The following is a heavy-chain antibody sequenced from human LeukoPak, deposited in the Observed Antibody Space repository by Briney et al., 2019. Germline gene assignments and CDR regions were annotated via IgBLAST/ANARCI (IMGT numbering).Heavy chain of an antibody. Sequence: GRSLRLSCAASGFTFSSYAMSWVRQAPGKGLEWVSAISGSGGNTYYADSVKGRFTISRDNSKNTPYLQMNSLRAEDTAIYYCATNPNWGIYYFDYWGQGTLVTVSS. V-gene: IGHV3-23*01. CDR3: ATNPNWGIYYFDY. CDR1: GFTFSSYA. J-gene: IGHJ4*02. D-gene: IGHD7-27*01. CDR2: ISGSGGNT.